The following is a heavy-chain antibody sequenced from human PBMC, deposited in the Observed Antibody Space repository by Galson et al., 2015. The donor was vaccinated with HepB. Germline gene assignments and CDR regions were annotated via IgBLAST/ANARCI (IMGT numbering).Heavy chain of an antibody. CDR3: AKEGGTGNWFDP. Sequence: VKVSCKASGYTFTGYFMYWVRQAPGQGLEWMGWINPKSGVTNYAQNFQGRVTMTRDTSTNTAYMELRRLRSDDTAVYYCAKEGGTGNWFDPWGQGTLVTVSS. CDR1: GYTFTGYF. CDR2: INPKSGVT. V-gene: IGHV1-2*02. D-gene: IGHD1-1*01. J-gene: IGHJ5*02.